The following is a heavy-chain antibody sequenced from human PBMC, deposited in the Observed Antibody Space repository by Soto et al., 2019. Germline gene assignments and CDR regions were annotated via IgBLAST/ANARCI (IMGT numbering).Heavy chain of an antibody. V-gene: IGHV1-46*01. CDR3: AREGSYYFDSRIDY. Sequence: QVRLVQSGAEVKKPGDSVSVSCKAPEYTFANHFIHWVRQAPGQGLEWMGIVNPSGGPTRYTQKFQDRVTMTRDTSTSTVYMVLSSLTSADTAVYYCAREGSYYFDSRIDYWGQGTLVTVSS. J-gene: IGHJ4*02. D-gene: IGHD3-10*01. CDR2: VNPSGGPT. CDR1: EYTFANHF.